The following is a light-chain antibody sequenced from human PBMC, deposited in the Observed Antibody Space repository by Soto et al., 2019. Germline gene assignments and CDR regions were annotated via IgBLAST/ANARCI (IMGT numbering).Light chain of an antibody. Sequence: DVVMTQSPLSLSVIPGQPASISCRSSQSPVTSDGNTYLNWFHQRPGQSPRRLIYKISNRDSGVPDRLIGSGSGTEFTLKISRVEAEDVGIYYCMHGTSWPYTFGQGTKLEI. CDR3: MHGTSWPYT. V-gene: IGKV2-30*01. CDR1: QSPVTSDGNTY. J-gene: IGKJ2*01. CDR2: KIS.